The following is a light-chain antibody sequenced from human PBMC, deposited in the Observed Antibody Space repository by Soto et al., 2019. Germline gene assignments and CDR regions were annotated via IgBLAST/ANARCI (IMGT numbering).Light chain of an antibody. Sequence: EIVLTQSPGTLSLSPGERATLSCRASQIFPSSYLAWYQQKPGQAPRLLIYGASRRATGIPDRFSGSGSGTDFTLTIDRLEPEDFAVYYCQQYGTSPTSFGPGTKVDIK. J-gene: IGKJ3*01. CDR3: QQYGTSPTS. CDR1: QIFPSSY. CDR2: GAS. V-gene: IGKV3-20*01.